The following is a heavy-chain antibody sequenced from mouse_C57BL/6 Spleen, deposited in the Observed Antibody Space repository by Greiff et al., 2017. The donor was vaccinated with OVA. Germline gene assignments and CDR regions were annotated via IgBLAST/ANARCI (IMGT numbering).Heavy chain of an antibody. CDR3: ARSRDGYIFMDY. CDR2: IDPSDSET. J-gene: IGHJ4*01. CDR1: GYTFTSYW. Sequence: QVQLKQPGAELVRPGSSVKLSCKASGYTFTSYWMHWVKQRPIQGLEWIGNIDPSDSETHYNQKFKDKATLTVDKSSSTAYMQLSSLTSEDSAVYYCARSRDGYIFMDYWGQGTSVTVSS. D-gene: IGHD2-3*01. V-gene: IGHV1-52*01.